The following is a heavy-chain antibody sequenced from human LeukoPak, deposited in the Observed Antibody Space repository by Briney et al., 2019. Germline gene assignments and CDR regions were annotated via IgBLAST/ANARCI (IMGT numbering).Heavy chain of an antibody. CDR1: GGPFSGCY. Sequence: PSETLSLTCAVYGGPFSGCYWSWIRQPPGKGLEWIGEINHSGSTNYNPSLKSRVTISVDTSKNQFSLKLSSVTAADTAVYYCARVRGLRRSGIDYWGQGTLVTVSS. CDR3: ARVRGLRRSGIDY. V-gene: IGHV4-34*01. CDR2: INHSGST. D-gene: IGHD4-17*01. J-gene: IGHJ4*02.